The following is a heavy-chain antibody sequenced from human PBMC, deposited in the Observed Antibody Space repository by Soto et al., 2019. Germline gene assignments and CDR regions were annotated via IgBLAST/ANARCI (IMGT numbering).Heavy chain of an antibody. Sequence: SVKDSCKASGSTSSSYPNNGWPLPSAPEPEWMGVSIHILGTANYALKCQGRVTITADESTSTAYMELSSLRSEDTAVYYCARDRVRIAARQEYSYNRRDGWGQGTTVTVYS. CDR1: GSTSSSYP. CDR2: SIHILGTA. J-gene: IGHJ6*02. V-gene: IGHV1-69*13. D-gene: IGHD6-6*01. CDR3: ARDRVRIAARQEYSYNRRDG.